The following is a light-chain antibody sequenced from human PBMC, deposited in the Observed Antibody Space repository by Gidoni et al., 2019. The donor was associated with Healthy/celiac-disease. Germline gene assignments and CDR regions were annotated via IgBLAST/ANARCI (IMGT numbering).Light chain of an antibody. CDR1: KLGDKY. CDR2: QDS. J-gene: IGLJ2*01. V-gene: IGLV3-1*01. Sequence: SYELTQPPSVSVSPGQTASITCSGDKLGDKYACWYKQKPGQSPVLVIYQDSKPPSWIPERFSGSNAGNTATLTISGTQAMDEADYYCQAWDSTVVFGGGTKLTVL. CDR3: QAWDSTVV.